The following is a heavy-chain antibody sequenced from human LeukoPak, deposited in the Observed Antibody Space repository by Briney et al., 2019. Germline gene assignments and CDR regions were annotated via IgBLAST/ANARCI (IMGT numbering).Heavy chain of an antibody. V-gene: IGHV1-18*01. CDR3: ARDRGGYRSGRCDP. Sequence: ASVTVSCKASGYTFTIYGISWVRQAPGQGLEWMGWISAYNGNTNYAQKLQGRVTMTTDTSTSTAYMELRSLRSDDTAVYYCARDRGGYRSGRCDPWGQGTLVTVSS. D-gene: IGHD6-19*01. J-gene: IGHJ5*02. CDR2: ISAYNGNT. CDR1: GYTFTIYG.